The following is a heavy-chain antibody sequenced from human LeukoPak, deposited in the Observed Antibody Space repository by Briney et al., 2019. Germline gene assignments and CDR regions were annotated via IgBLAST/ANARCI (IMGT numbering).Heavy chain of an antibody. CDR3: AKDSAALTRGYMDV. CDR2: IRYDGSDK. V-gene: IGHV3-33*06. CDR1: GFTFSTYG. D-gene: IGHD6-25*01. Sequence: GRSLRLSCAASGFTFSTYGMHWVRQAPGKGLEWVSVIRYDGSDKYYADSVKGRFTISRDNSKNTLYLQMNSLRAEDTAVYYCAKDSAALTRGYMDVWGKGTTVTVSS. J-gene: IGHJ6*03.